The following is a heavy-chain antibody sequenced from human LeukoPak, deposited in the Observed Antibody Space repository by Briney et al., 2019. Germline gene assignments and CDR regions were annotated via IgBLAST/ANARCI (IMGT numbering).Heavy chain of an antibody. J-gene: IGHJ4*02. Sequence: PGGSLRLSCAASGFTFSSYGMHWVRQAPGKGLEWVAVIWYDGSNKYYADSVKGRFTISRDNSKNTLYLQMNSLRAEDTAVYYCARGPNSSGWYGGGFDYWGQGTLVTVSS. CDR1: GFTFSSYG. CDR3: ARGPNSSGWYGGGFDY. V-gene: IGHV3-33*08. D-gene: IGHD6-19*01. CDR2: IWYDGSNK.